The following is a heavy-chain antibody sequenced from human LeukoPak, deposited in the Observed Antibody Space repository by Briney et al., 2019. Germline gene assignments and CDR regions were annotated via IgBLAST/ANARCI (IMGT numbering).Heavy chain of an antibody. CDR2: IYYSGST. D-gene: IGHD4-17*01. V-gene: IGHV4-59*01. Sequence: SETLSLTCTVSGGSISSYYWSWIRQPPGKGLEWIGYIYYSGSTNYNPSLKSRVTISVDTSKNQFSLKLSSVTAADTAVYYCARGSTVTTLMSRLGAFDIWGQGTMVTVSS. CDR3: ARGSTVTTLMSRLGAFDI. CDR1: GGSISSYY. J-gene: IGHJ3*02.